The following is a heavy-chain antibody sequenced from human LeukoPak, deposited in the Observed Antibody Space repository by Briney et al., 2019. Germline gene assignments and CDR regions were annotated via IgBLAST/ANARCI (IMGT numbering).Heavy chain of an antibody. Sequence: PGRSLRLSCAVSGFAFNSYAMHWVRQAPGEGLEWEAFISHDGSAQSYADSVKGRFTISRGNSKNTLYLQMNSLRPEDTAVYYCARDSLPWIQDYWGQGTLVTVSS. CDR2: ISHDGSAQ. CDR1: GFAFNSYA. J-gene: IGHJ4*02. D-gene: IGHD5-18*01. CDR3: ARDSLPWIQDY. V-gene: IGHV3-30-3*01.